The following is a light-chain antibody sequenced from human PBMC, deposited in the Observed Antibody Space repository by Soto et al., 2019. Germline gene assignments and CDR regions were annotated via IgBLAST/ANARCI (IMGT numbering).Light chain of an antibody. Sequence: EIVLTQSPGTLSLSRGERATLSCRASQTVSSDYLAWYQQKRGQAPSLLLYGASSRATGIPDRFSGSGSGTDFTLTISRLEPVDFAVYYCQQYGSSQTFGQGTKVEIK. J-gene: IGKJ1*01. CDR3: QQYGSSQT. V-gene: IGKV3-20*01. CDR2: GAS. CDR1: QTVSSDY.